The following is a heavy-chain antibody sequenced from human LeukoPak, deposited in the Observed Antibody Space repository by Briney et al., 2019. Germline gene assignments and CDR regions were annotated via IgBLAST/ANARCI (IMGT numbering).Heavy chain of an antibody. CDR1: GSTFPSYS. CDR2: IDPSDSYT. CDR3: ARQHPRAFDI. Sequence: PGESLKISCQGSGSTFPSYSFSWVRQLHGKGLEWMGRIDPSDSYTNYSPSFQGHVTISADKSIRTAYLQWSSLKASDTAMYYCARQHPRAFDIWGQGTMVTVSS. J-gene: IGHJ3*02. V-gene: IGHV5-10-1*01.